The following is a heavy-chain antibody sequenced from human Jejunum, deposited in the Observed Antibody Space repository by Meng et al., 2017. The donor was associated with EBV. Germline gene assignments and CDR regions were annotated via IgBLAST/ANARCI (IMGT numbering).Heavy chain of an antibody. CDR1: GFTFSNFF. J-gene: IGHJ4*02. V-gene: IGHV3-74*01. D-gene: IGHD3-10*01. CDR2: INSDGSSI. CDR3: AKHYDSGTYCLDY. Sequence: QLPESGGGVVQPGGSLRLSCAASGFTFSNFFMHWVSQVPGKGLVGCSRINSDGSSISYAYSVNGRFTISRDNAKNTLYLQMNSLRAEDTAVYYCAKHYDSGTYCLDYWGQGTLVTVSS.